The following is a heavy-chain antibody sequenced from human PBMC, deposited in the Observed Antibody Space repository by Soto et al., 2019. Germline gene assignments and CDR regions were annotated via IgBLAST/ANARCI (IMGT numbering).Heavy chain of an antibody. CDR2: INPSGGST. D-gene: IGHD2-2*01. CDR3: PRESGDCSSTSCARAYYYYGMDV. CDR1: GYTFTSYY. Sequence: QVQLVQSGAEVKKPGASVKVSCKASGYTFTSYYMHWVRQAPGQGLEWMGIINPSGGSTSYAQKFQGIVTMTKDTSTSTVYMELSSLRSEDTAVYYCPRESGDCSSTSCARAYYYYGMDVWGQGTTVTVSS. J-gene: IGHJ6*02. V-gene: IGHV1-46*01.